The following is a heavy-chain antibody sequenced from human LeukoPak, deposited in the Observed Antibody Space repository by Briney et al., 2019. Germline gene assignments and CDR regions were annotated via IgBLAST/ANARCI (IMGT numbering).Heavy chain of an antibody. V-gene: IGHV3-74*01. CDR2: INSDGSTT. CDR1: GFTFSSYA. Sequence: GGSLRLSCAASGFTFSSYAMSWVRQAPGKGLVWVSRINSDGSTTNYADSVKGRFTISRDNAKNTLYLQMDSLRAEDTAVYYCARGPGYSSSWYGTDLWGQGALVTVSS. J-gene: IGHJ5*02. CDR3: ARGPGYSSSWYGTDL. D-gene: IGHD6-13*01.